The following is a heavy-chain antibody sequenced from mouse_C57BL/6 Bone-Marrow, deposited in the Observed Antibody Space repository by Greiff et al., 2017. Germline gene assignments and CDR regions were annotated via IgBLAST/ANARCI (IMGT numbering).Heavy chain of an antibody. CDR3: ARKFYDYPLGYFDV. V-gene: IGHV1-22*01. CDR1: GYTFTDYN. J-gene: IGHJ1*03. D-gene: IGHD2-4*01. Sequence: SGPELVKPGASVKMSCKASGYTFTDYNMHWVKQSHGKSLEWIGYINPNNGGTSYNQKFKGKATLTVNKSSSTAYMELRSLTSEDSAVYYCARKFYDYPLGYFDVWGTGTTVTVSS. CDR2: INPNNGGT.